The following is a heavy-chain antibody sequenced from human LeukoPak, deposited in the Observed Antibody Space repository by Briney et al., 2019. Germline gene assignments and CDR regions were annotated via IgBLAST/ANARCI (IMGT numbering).Heavy chain of an antibody. CDR2: TYYRSKWYN. CDR3: ARDSLTYSSGWSPIYYYYYGMDV. D-gene: IGHD6-19*01. J-gene: IGHJ6*02. V-gene: IGHV6-1*01. Sequence: SQTLSLTCAISGDSVSSNSAAWNWIRQSPSRGLEWLGRTYYRSKWYNDYAVSVKSRITINPDTSKNQISLQLNSVTPEDTAVYYCARDSLTYSSGWSPIYYYYYGMDVWGQGTTVTVSS. CDR1: GDSVSSNSAA.